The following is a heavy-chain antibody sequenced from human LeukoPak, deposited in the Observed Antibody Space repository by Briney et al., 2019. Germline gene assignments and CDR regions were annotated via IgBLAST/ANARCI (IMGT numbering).Heavy chain of an antibody. Sequence: ETLSLTCTVSGGSISSYYWSWIRQPPGKGLEWIGYIYYSGSTNYNPSLKSRVTISVDTSKNQFSLKLSSVTAADTVVYYCARHPLYYYDSSGYYGFDYWGQGTLVTASS. D-gene: IGHD3-22*01. CDR1: GGSISSYY. CDR3: ARHPLYYYDSSGYYGFDY. V-gene: IGHV4-59*08. J-gene: IGHJ4*02. CDR2: IYYSGST.